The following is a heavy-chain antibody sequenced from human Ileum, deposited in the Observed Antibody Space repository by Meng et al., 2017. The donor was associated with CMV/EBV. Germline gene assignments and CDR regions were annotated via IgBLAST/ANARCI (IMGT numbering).Heavy chain of an antibody. CDR3: ARDLGDIIYDYYGMDV. CDR1: GFTFNTYT. V-gene: IGHV3-21*01. CDR2: ITTSSSYI. Sequence: GESLKISCAASGFTFNTYTMHWVRQAPGKGLEWVSSITTSSSYIFYADSVKGRFTTSRHNAKNSLYLQMNSLRADDTAVYYCARDLGDIIYDYYGMDVWGQGTTVTVSS. J-gene: IGHJ6*02. D-gene: IGHD2-15*01.